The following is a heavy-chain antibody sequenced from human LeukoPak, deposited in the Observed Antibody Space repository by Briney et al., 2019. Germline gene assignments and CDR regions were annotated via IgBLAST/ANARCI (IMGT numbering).Heavy chain of an antibody. V-gene: IGHV4-39*07. D-gene: IGHD6-19*01. Sequence: PSETLSLTCTVTGGSINSSSYYWGWIRQPPGKGLEWIGSIYYSGSTYYHPSLKSRVTISVDTSKNQFSLKLSSVTAADTAVYYCARSLAVARRCWFDPWGQGNLVTVSS. CDR3: ARSLAVARRCWFDP. CDR2: IYYSGST. CDR1: GGSINSSSYY. J-gene: IGHJ5*02.